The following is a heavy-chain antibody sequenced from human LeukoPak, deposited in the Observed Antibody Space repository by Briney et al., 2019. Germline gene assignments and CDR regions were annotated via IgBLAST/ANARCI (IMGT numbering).Heavy chain of an antibody. D-gene: IGHD3-22*01. Sequence: PSETLSLTCTVSGSSISSYYWSWIWEPAGKGLEWIGRIYTSGTTSYNPSLKSRVTMSLDTAKNQFSLKLGSVTAADTAVYYCARGGITMMVGAFDIWGQGTMVTVSS. V-gene: IGHV4-4*07. J-gene: IGHJ3*02. CDR1: GSSISSYY. CDR2: IYTSGTT. CDR3: ARGGITMMVGAFDI.